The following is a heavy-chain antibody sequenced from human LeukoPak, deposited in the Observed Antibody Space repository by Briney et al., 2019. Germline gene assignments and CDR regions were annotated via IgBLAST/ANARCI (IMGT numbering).Heavy chain of an antibody. V-gene: IGHV4-59*01. D-gene: IGHD3-22*01. CDR3: AREIHYYDSRRAFDI. CDR1: GGSISSYY. J-gene: IGHJ3*02. Sequence: PSETLSLTCTVSGGSISSYYWSWIRQPPGKGLEWIGYIYYSGSTKYNPSLKSRVTISVDTSKNQFSLKLSSVTAADTAVYYCAREIHYYDSRRAFDIWGQGTMVTVSS. CDR2: IYYSGST.